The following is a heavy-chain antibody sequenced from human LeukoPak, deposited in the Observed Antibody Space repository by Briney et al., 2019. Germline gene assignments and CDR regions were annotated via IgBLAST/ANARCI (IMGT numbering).Heavy chain of an antibody. Sequence: GGSLRLSCAASGFTFSSYSMNWVRQAPGKGLEWVSSISSSGSYIYYADSVKGRFTISRDNAKNSLYLQMNSLRAEDTALYYCARYRFVVGATDSFDIWGQGTMVTVSS. V-gene: IGHV3-21*01. D-gene: IGHD1-26*01. J-gene: IGHJ3*02. CDR2: ISSSGSYI. CDR3: ARYRFVVGATDSFDI. CDR1: GFTFSSYS.